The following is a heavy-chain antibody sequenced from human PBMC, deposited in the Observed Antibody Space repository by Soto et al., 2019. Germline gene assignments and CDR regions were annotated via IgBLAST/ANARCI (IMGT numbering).Heavy chain of an antibody. J-gene: IGHJ4*01. CDR3: ARQGEQWLANFDY. D-gene: IGHD6-19*01. V-gene: IGHV5-10-1*03. CDR1: GYSFNSYW. CDR2: IDPSDSYT. Sequence: EVQLVQSGAEVKKPGESLRISCKGSGYSFNSYWSSWVRQMPGKGLEWMGRIDPSDSYTNYSPSFQGHVTISADKSISTAYLQWSSLKDSDTAMYYCARQGEQWLANFDYWGHGTLVTVSS.